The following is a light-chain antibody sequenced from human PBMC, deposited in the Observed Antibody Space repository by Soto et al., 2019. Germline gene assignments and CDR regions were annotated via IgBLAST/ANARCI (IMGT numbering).Light chain of an antibody. CDR2: AAS. V-gene: IGKV1-8*01. CDR1: QGISSY. J-gene: IGKJ2*01. Sequence: ARLLTPSPSKLSASTGDRVTITCRASQGISSYLAWYQQKPGKAPKLLIYAASTLQSGVPSRFSGSGSGTDFTLTITCMQSYFFMIRYPPKYHIFPYT. CDR3: PKYHIFPYT.